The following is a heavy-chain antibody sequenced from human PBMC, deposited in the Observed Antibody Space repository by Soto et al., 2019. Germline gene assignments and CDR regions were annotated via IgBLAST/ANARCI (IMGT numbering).Heavy chain of an antibody. Sequence: QPGGSLRLSCEASGFNFNNFYMYWVRQPPGKGLMWVSRIDPVGSVTDYADSVQGRFNMPRDNAKRTVYLEMNSLRAEDTAVYYCARGGLPTVNFLEYWGLGTLVTVSS. J-gene: IGHJ4*01. CDR3: ARGGLPTVNFLEY. V-gene: IGHV3-74*01. CDR1: GFNFNNFY. D-gene: IGHD4-4*01. CDR2: IDPVGSVT.